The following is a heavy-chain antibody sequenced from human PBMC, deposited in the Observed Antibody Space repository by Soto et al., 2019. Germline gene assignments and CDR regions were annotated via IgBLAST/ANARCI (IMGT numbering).Heavy chain of an antibody. V-gene: IGHV4-59*01. CDR3: ARGPAGTNYYSYYMDV. Sequence: QVQLQESGPGLVKPSETLSLTCTVSGGSISSYYWSWIRQPPGKGLEWIGYIYYSGSTNYNPSLTSRVTISVDTSKNQFPLKLSSVTAADTAVYYCARGPAGTNYYSYYMDVWGKWTTVTVSS. D-gene: IGHD6-19*01. CDR1: GGSISSYY. CDR2: IYYSGST. J-gene: IGHJ6*03.